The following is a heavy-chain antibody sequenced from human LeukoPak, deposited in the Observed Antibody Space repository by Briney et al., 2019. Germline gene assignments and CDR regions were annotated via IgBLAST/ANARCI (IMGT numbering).Heavy chain of an antibody. V-gene: IGHV6-1*01. CDR2: TYYRSKWYN. D-gene: IGHD6-19*01. J-gene: IGHJ6*03. CDR1: GDSVSSNSAA. CDR3: ARSLAVAGTGYYYYYMDV. Sequence: SQTLSLTCAISGDSVSSNSAAWNWIRQSPSRGLEWLGRTYYRSKWYNDYAVSVKSRITINPDTSKNQFSLQLNSVTPEDTAVYYCARSLAVAGTGYYYYYMDVWGKETTVTISS.